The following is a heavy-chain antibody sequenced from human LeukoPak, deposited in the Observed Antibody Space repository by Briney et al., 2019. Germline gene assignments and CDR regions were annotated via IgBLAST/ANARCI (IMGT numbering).Heavy chain of an antibody. V-gene: IGHV4-34*01. Sequence: SETLSLTCTVSGGSISSYYWSWIRQPPGKGLEWIGEINHSGSTNYNPSLKSRVTISVDTSKNQFSLKLSSVTAADTAVYYCARVVVVIAIWPRHWFDPWGQGTLVTVSS. CDR3: ARVVVVIAIWPRHWFDP. J-gene: IGHJ5*02. CDR1: GGSISSYY. CDR2: INHSGST. D-gene: IGHD2-21*01.